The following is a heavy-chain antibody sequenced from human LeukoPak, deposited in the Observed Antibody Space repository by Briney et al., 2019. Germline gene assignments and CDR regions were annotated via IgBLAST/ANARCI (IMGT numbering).Heavy chain of an antibody. D-gene: IGHD3-9*01. CDR1: GGTFISYA. CDR2: IIPIFGTA. Sequence: SVKVSCKASGGTFISYAISWVGQAAGQGREWMGGIIPIFGTANYAQKFQGRVTITADESTSTAYMELSSLRSEDTAVYYCARGRYYDILTGYRHCAFQHWGQGTLVTVSS. V-gene: IGHV1-69*13. CDR3: ARGRYYDILTGYRHCAFQH. J-gene: IGHJ1*01.